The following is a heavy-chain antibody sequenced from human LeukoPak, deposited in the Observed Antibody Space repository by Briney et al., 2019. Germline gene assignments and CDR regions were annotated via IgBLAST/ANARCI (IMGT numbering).Heavy chain of an antibody. V-gene: IGHV1-69*05. J-gene: IGHJ4*02. CDR3: ASNWIQLSGYYFDY. Sequence: SVKVSCKASGGTFSSYAISWVRQAPGQGLEWMGRIIHIFGTATYAQKFQDRVTITTDESTSTAYMELSSRRSEDTAVYYCASNWIQLSGYYFDYWGQGTLVTVSS. CDR1: GGTFSSYA. D-gene: IGHD5-18*01. CDR2: IIHIFGTA.